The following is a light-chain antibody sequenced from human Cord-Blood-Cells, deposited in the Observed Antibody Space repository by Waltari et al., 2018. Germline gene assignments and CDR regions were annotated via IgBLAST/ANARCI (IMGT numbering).Light chain of an antibody. Sequence: DIQMTQSLSTLPASVGDRVTITCRASQSISSWLAWYQQKPGKAPKLLIYDASSLESGVPSRFSGSGSGTEFTLTISSLQPDDFATYYCQQYNSYSYTFGQGTKLEIK. CDR2: DAS. V-gene: IGKV1-5*01. J-gene: IGKJ2*01. CDR3: QQYNSYSYT. CDR1: QSISSW.